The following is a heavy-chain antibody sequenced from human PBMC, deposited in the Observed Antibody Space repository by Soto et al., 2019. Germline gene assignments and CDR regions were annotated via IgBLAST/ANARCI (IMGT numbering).Heavy chain of an antibody. CDR1: GYTFTGFY. D-gene: IGHD6-19*01. V-gene: IGHV1-2*02. CDR3: ARVGDGLYSHFHF. Sequence: ASVKVSCKASGYTFTGFYLHWLRQAPRQGLEWMGWINPNSGGTNYAQKFQGRVTFTRDTSINTAYMELTRLGSDDTAVYFCARVGDGLYSHFHFWGQGTPVTVSS. CDR2: INPNSGGT. J-gene: IGHJ4*02.